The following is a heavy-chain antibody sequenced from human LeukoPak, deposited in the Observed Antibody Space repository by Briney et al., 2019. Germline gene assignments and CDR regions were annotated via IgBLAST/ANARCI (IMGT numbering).Heavy chain of an antibody. CDR1: GYTFTSYG. V-gene: IGHV1-18*01. CDR2: ISAYNGNT. D-gene: IGHD1-26*01. Sequence: ASVKVSCKASGYTFTSYGISWVRQAPGQGLEWMGWISAYNGNTNYAQKLQGRVTMTTDTSTSTAYMELRSLRSDDTAVYYCAWGKRSARELPTHYYGMDVWGQGTTVTVSS. J-gene: IGHJ6*02. CDR3: AWGKRSARELPTHYYGMDV.